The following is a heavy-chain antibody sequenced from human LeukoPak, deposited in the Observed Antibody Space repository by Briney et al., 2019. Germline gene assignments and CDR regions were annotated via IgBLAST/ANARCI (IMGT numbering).Heavy chain of an antibody. CDR3: ARGSLAARPDY. D-gene: IGHD6-6*01. Sequence: ASVKVSCKASGYTFTSYDISWVRQAPGQGLEWMGGIIPIFGTANYAQKFQGRVTITTDESTSTAYMELSSLRSEDTAVYYCARGSLAARPDYWGQGTLVTVSS. V-gene: IGHV1-69*05. CDR2: IIPIFGTA. J-gene: IGHJ4*02. CDR1: GYTFTSYD.